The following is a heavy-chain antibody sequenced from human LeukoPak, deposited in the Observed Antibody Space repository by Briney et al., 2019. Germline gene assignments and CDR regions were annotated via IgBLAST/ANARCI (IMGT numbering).Heavy chain of an antibody. CDR1: GGTFISYA. CDR3: AREVAPLYGSGVHLYYYYGMDV. D-gene: IGHD3-10*01. J-gene: IGHJ6*02. Sequence: SVKVSCKASGGTFISYAISWVRQAPGQGLEWMGGIIPIFGTANYAQKFQGRVTITADESTSTAYMELSSLRSEDTAVYYCAREVAPLYGSGVHLYYYYGMDVWGQGTTVTVSS. V-gene: IGHV1-69*13. CDR2: IIPIFGTA.